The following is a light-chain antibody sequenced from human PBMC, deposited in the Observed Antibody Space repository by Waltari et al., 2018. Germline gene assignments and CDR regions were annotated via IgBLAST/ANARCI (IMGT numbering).Light chain of an antibody. CDR2: GAS. CDR3: QHYVRLPVT. J-gene: IGKJ1*01. CDR1: QSVSRV. Sequence: EIVLTQSPGTLSLSPGERATLSCRASQSVSRVLAWYQQKPGQAPRLLIYGASNRATGIPDRFSGSGSGTDFSLTSSRLDPEDFAVYYCQHYVRLPVTFGQGTKVEIK. V-gene: IGKV3-20*01.